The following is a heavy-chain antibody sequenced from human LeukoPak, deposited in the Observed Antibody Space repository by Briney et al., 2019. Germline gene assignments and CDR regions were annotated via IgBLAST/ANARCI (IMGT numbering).Heavy chain of an antibody. CDR2: ISSSGSTI. Sequence: PGGSLRLSCAASGLTFSSYEMNWVRQAPGKGLEWVSYISSSGSTIYYADSVKGRFTISRDNAKNSLYLQMNSLRAEDTAVYYCARDGGPDVDTAMVRPFDYWGQGTLVTVSS. V-gene: IGHV3-48*03. J-gene: IGHJ4*02. D-gene: IGHD5-18*01. CDR1: GLTFSSYE. CDR3: ARDGGPDVDTAMVRPFDY.